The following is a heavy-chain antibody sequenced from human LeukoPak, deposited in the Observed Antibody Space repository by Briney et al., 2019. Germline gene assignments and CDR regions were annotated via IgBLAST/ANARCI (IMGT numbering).Heavy chain of an antibody. CDR3: ARRSEFDNAHYHYFDY. V-gene: IGHV4-39*01. D-gene: IGHD2-8*01. CDR1: GGSIDSRSYY. CDR2: IYHSGST. J-gene: IGHJ4*02. Sequence: SETLSLTCTVSGGSIDSRSYYWDWIRQAPGKGLEWIGTIYHSGSTEYNPSLKSRVAIFVDTSKNQFSLILHSVAAADTAVYYCARRSEFDNAHYHYFDYWGQGALVTVSS.